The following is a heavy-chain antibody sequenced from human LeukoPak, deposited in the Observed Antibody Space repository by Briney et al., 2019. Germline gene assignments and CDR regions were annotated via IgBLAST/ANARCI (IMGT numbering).Heavy chain of an antibody. J-gene: IGHJ4*02. Sequence: ASETLSLTCTVSGGSIGSYYWSWIRQPPGKGLEWIGYIYSSGSTKYNPSLTSRVTISVDTSKNQFSLKLTSVTAADTAVYYCARYNILTASDYWGQGILVTVSS. CDR2: IYSSGST. CDR1: GGSIGSYY. D-gene: IGHD3-9*01. CDR3: ARYNILTASDY. V-gene: IGHV4-59*01.